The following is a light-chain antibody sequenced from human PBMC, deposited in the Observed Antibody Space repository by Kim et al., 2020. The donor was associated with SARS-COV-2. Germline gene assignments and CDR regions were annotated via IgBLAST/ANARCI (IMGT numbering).Light chain of an antibody. CDR1: QDSNNN. CDR2: TAS. V-gene: IGKV1-8*01. Sequence: ASEGDRVTIACRASQDSNNNLAWYQQEPGIAPKLLTDTASTVQNGVPSRFSGSGSGTEFTLTISCLQSEDFATYYCQQFYTYPFTFGPGTKVDIK. CDR3: QQFYTYPFT. J-gene: IGKJ3*01.